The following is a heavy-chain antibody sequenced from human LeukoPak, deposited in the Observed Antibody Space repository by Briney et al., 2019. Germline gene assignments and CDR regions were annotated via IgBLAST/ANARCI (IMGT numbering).Heavy chain of an antibody. D-gene: IGHD5-18*01. J-gene: IGHJ4*02. CDR3: AHIGTGGYSYGIFDY. Sequence: ESGPTLMKPTQTLTLTCTFSGFSLSTSGVGVGWIRQPPGKALEWLALIYWDDDKRYSPSLKSRLTITKDTSKNQVVLTMTNMDPVDTATYYCAHIGTGGYSYGIFDYWGQGTLVTVSS. V-gene: IGHV2-5*02. CDR1: GFSLSTSGVG. CDR2: IYWDDDK.